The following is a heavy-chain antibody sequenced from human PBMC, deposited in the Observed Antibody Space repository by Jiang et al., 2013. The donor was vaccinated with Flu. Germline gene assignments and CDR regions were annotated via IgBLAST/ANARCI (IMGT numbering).Heavy chain of an antibody. V-gene: IGHV1-69*01. CDR1: GGTFSSYA. Sequence: SGAEVKKPGSSVKVSCKASGGTFSSYAISWVRQAPGQGLEWMGGIIPIFGTANYAQKFQGRVTITADESTSTAYMELSSLRSEDTAVYYCARDEQQLVHPYYYGMDVWGQGTTVTVSS. J-gene: IGHJ6*02. D-gene: IGHD6-13*01. CDR3: ARDEQQLVHPYYYGMDV. CDR2: IIPIFGTA.